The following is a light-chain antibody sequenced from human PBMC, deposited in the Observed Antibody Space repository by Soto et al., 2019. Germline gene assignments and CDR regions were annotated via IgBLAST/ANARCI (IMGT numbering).Light chain of an antibody. J-gene: IGKJ4*02. CDR3: KQYDAWRLK. Sequence: DKLMSQSPATLSVSLGERVTLSCRASQNIHNHMSWFLQNPGHTPRLLIYDAIIRAPDVPARFSGSWYGTEFTITIHSLQFEDGAVCYCKQYDAWRLKFGGGTKGAIK. CDR1: QNIHNH. CDR2: DAI. V-gene: IGKV3-15*01.